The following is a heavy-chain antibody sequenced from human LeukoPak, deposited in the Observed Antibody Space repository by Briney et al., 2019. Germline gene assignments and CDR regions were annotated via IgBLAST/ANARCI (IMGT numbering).Heavy chain of an antibody. J-gene: IGHJ4*02. CDR2: IYGAGAAIT. V-gene: IGHV3-53*01. Sequence: GGSLRLSCATSGFDVSNHYMSWVRQAPGKGLEWVSVIYGAGAAITYHIESVKGRFTISRDNSRNTIYLQMNGLRAEDTAIYYCARDLGDWGQGTLVTVSS. CDR3: ARDLGD. CDR1: GFDVSNHY.